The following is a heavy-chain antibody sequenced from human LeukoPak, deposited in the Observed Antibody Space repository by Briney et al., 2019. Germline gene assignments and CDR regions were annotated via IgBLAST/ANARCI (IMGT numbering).Heavy chain of an antibody. CDR1: GYTFTSYG. D-gene: IGHD2-2*01. V-gene: IGHV1-18*01. CDR3: ASTPSGVPVASSYYMDV. J-gene: IGHJ6*03. Sequence: ASVKVSCKASGYTFTSYGISWVRQAPGQGLEWMGWISAYNGNTNYAQKLQGRVTMTTDTSTSTAYMELRSLRSDDTAVYYCASTPSGVPVASSYYMDVWGKGTTVTVSS. CDR2: ISAYNGNT.